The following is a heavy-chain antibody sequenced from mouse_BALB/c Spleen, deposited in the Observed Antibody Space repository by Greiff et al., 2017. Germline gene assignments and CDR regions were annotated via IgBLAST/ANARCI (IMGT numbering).Heavy chain of an antibody. Sequence: EVHLVESGGGLVKPGGSLKLSCAASGFTFSDYYMYWVRQTPEKRLEWVATISDGGSYTYYPDSVKGRFTISRDNAKNNLYLQMSSLKSEDTAMYYCARGPYGSYAMDYWGQGTSVTVSS. V-gene: IGHV5-4*02. CDR2: ISDGGSYT. D-gene: IGHD2-2*01. CDR1: GFTFSDYY. CDR3: ARGPYGSYAMDY. J-gene: IGHJ4*01.